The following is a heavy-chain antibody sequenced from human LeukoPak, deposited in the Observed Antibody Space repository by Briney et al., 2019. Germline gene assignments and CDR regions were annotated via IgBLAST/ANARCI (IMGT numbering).Heavy chain of an antibody. CDR1: GYTFTGYY. Sequence: ASVKVSCKASGYTFTGYYMHWVRQAPGQGLEWMGWINPNSGGTNYAQKFQGRVTMTRDTSISTAYMELSRLRSDDTAVYYCARVRHGSGSYYNEVLTWFGPWGQGTLVTVSS. V-gene: IGHV1-2*02. CDR3: ARVRHGSGSYYNEVLTWFGP. D-gene: IGHD3-10*01. CDR2: INPNSGGT. J-gene: IGHJ5*02.